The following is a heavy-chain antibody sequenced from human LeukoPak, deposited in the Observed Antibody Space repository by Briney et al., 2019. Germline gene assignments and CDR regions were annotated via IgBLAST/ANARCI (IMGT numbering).Heavy chain of an antibody. J-gene: IGHJ4*02. CDR3: ARGLREWD. CDR2: ISSSSSYI. D-gene: IGHD1-26*01. Sequence: SGGSLRLSCTASGFRFSDFWMHWVRQAPGKGLEWVSSISSSSSYIYYADSVKGRFTISRDNAKNSLYLQMNSLRAEDTAVYYCARGLREWDWGQGTLVTVSS. CDR1: GFRFSDFW. V-gene: IGHV3-21*01.